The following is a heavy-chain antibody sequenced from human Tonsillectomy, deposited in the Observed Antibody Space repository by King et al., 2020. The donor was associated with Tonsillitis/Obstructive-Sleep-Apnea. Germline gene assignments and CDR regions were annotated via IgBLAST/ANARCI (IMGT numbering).Heavy chain of an antibody. CDR3: AREGDDFWSGFYSSYNCHWYMDV. CDR1: GFIFSTYS. CDR2: ISYDGSNK. D-gene: IGHD3-3*01. V-gene: IGHV3-30*04. J-gene: IGHJ6*03. Sequence: VQLVESGGGVVQPGRSLRLSCAASGFIFSTYSMHWVRQAPGKGLEWVAFISYDGSNKNYADSVKGRFTISRDNSKNTLYLQMNSLRGEDTAVHYCAREGDDFWSGFYSSYNCHWYMDVWGKGTTVTVSS.